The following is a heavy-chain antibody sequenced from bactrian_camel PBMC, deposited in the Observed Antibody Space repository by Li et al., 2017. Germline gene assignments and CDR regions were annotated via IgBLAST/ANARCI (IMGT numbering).Heavy chain of an antibody. Sequence: HVQLVESGGGLVQPGGSLTLSCTGSGPNTYTYSRYSMAWFRQAPGKEREGVASISTYETPHYSDSVKGRFTISRDNAKKTLYLQMNSLKPEDTAMYYCAADRLISWYAPDTLAPSKYNYWGHGTQVTVS. CDR3: AADRLISWYAPDTLAPSKYNY. CDR1: GPNTYTYSRYS. CDR2: ISTYETP. D-gene: IGHD6*01. J-gene: IGHJ4*01. V-gene: IGHV3S53*01.